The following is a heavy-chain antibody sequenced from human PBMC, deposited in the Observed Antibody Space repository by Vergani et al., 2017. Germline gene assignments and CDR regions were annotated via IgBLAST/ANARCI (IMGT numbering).Heavy chain of an antibody. CDR3: GRVADFYGLGSRLLDL. D-gene: IGHD3-10*01. CDR2: MYHSGST. V-gene: IGHV4-59*01. J-gene: IGHJ5*02. Sequence: QVRLQESGPGLVKPSETLSLTCSVSGRSMSGYYWSWIRQPPGKELEWIGYMYHSGSTNYNPSLETRVTISGDTAKNQLSLKLNSVTAADTAVYYCGRVADFYGLGSRLLDLWGQGILVTVSS. CDR1: GRSMSGYY.